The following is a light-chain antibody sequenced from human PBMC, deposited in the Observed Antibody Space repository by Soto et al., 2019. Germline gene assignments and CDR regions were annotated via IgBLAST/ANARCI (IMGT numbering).Light chain of an antibody. V-gene: IGLV2-11*01. J-gene: IGLJ1*01. CDR1: SSDVGGYNY. CDR2: DVS. Sequence: QSALTQPRSVSGSPGQSVTISCTGTSSDVGGYNYVSWYQQHPGKAPKLMIYDVSKRPSGVPDRFSGSKSGNTASLTISGLQAEDEADYHCCSYAGSNTFVFGTGTKVTVL. CDR3: CSYAGSNTFV.